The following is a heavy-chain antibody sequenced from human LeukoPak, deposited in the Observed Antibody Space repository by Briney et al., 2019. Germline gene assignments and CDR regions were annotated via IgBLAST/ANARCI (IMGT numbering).Heavy chain of an antibody. CDR2: IYTGGYT. Sequence: SETLSLTCTVSGDSLSSSYWCWVRQPPGKGLECVGRIYTGGYTNYTPSLKSRVTISVDTSKIQFSLKLSSVTAAYTAVYYCARGFGYYYGSGIERRLDYWGQGTLVTVSS. J-gene: IGHJ4*02. D-gene: IGHD3-10*01. V-gene: IGHV4-4*07. CDR1: GDSLSSSY. CDR3: ARGFGYYYGSGIERRLDY.